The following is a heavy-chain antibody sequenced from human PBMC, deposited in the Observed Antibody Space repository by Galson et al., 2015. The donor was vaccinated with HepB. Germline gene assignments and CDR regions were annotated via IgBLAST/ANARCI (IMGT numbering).Heavy chain of an antibody. Sequence: LSLTCAVCGGSFSGYYRSWIRQPPGKGLEWIGEINHSGSTNYNPSLKSRVTISVDTSKNQFSLKLSSVTAADTAVYYCARGGGSSSWYRYYFDYWGQGTLVTVSS. CDR1: GGSFSGYY. D-gene: IGHD6-13*01. CDR3: ARGGGSSSWYRYYFDY. CDR2: INHSGST. V-gene: IGHV4-34*01. J-gene: IGHJ4*02.